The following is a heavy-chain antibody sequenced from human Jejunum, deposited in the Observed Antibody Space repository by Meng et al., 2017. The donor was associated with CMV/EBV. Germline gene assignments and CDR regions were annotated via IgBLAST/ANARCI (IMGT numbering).Heavy chain of an antibody. CDR3: ARALWHGDYDFDY. Sequence: SGYIFNDFYIQGVRQAPGQGREWMGWIKPDSGGTKSAYKFQGRVTMTRDMFSDTVYMELSRLRSDDTAVYYCARALWHGDYDFDYWGQGTLVTVSS. J-gene: IGHJ4*02. CDR2: IKPDSGGT. D-gene: IGHD4-17*01. V-gene: IGHV1-2*02. CDR1: GYIFNDFY.